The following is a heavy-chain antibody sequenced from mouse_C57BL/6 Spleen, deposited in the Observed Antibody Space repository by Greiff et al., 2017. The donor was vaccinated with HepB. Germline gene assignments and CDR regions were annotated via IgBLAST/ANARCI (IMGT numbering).Heavy chain of an antibody. V-gene: IGHV14-2*01. CDR3: ARYDGSSYNYAMDY. CDR1: GFNIKDYY. D-gene: IGHD1-1*01. Sequence: EVHLVESGAELVKPGASVKLSCTASGFNIKDYYMHWVKQRTEQGLEWIGRIDPEDGETKYAPKFQGKATITADTSSNTAYLQLSSLTSEDTAVYYCARYDGSSYNYAMDYWGQGTSVTVSS. J-gene: IGHJ4*01. CDR2: IDPEDGET.